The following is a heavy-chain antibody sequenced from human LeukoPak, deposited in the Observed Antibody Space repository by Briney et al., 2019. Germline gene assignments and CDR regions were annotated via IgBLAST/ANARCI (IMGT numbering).Heavy chain of an antibody. D-gene: IGHD6-19*01. V-gene: IGHV4-34*01. J-gene: IGHJ3*02. CDR1: GGSFSGYY. Sequence: PSETLSLTCAVYGGSFSGYYWSWIRQPPRKGLEWIGEINHSGSTNYNPSLKSRVTISVDTSKNQFSLKLSSVTAADTAVYYCARDLAVARDAFDIWGQGTMVTVSS. CDR2: INHSGST. CDR3: ARDLAVARDAFDI.